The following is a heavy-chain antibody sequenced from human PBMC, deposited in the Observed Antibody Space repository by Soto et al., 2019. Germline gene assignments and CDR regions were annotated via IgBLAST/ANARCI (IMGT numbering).Heavy chain of an antibody. CDR3: AKGELINPQLFEF. CDR1: GFTLSHYD. J-gene: IGHJ4*02. V-gene: IGHV3-30*18. Sequence: QVQLVESGGGVVKPGRSLRLSCVASGFTLSHYDMNWVRQAPGKGLEWVAVVSYDGSNKYYGDSVRGRFIISRDNSKNTLYLQMNSLRAEDTAVYYCAKGELINPQLFEFWGQGALVTVSS. CDR2: VSYDGSNK. D-gene: IGHD1-26*01.